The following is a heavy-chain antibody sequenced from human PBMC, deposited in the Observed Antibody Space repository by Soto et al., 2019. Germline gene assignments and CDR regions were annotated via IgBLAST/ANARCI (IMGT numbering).Heavy chain of an antibody. Sequence: GASVKVSCKASGGTFSSYAISWVRQAPGQGLEWMGGIIPIFGTANYAQKFQGRVTITADESTSTAYMELSSLRSEDTAVYYCARGGYSYGSDYGMDVWGQGTTVNVSS. CDR2: IIPIFGTA. V-gene: IGHV1-69*13. CDR1: GGTFSSYA. J-gene: IGHJ6*02. CDR3: ARGGYSYGSDYGMDV. D-gene: IGHD5-18*01.